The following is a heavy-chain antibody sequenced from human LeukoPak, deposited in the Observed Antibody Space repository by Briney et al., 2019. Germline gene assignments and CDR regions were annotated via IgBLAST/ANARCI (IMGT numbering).Heavy chain of an antibody. CDR2: ISSTGGTT. D-gene: IGHD2-15*01. V-gene: IGHV3-23*01. CDR1: GFTFSSYA. CDR3: AKNADRGAYCSGGSCYPYYYYYTDV. Sequence: GGSLRLSCAASGFTFSSYAMSWVRQAPGKGLEWVSAISSTGGTTYYADSVKGRFTISRDNSKNTLYLQVNSLRAEDTAIYYCAKNADRGAYCSGGSCYPYYYYYTDVWGEGTTVTISS. J-gene: IGHJ6*03.